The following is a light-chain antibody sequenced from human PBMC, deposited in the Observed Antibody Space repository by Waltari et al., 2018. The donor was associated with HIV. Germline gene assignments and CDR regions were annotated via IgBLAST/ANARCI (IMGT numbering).Light chain of an antibody. Sequence: QSALTQEASVSGTVGQKVTLSCIGNGNNVGRFGVGWYQQISHGGPKIVMFVDSPPSGLPCRFSGSRSVATAALTMSGLQPDDEAYYYCSTRDASFGFQVFVGGTNVTVL. CDR1: GNNVGRFG. J-gene: IGLJ3*02. CDR3: STRDASFGFQV. CDR2: VDS. V-gene: IGLV1-44*01.